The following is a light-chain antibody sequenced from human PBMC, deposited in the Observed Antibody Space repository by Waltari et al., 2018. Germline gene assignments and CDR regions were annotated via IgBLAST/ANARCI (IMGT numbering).Light chain of an antibody. Sequence: DIQMTQSPSSLSASVGDRVSVTCQASPDISHYLNWYHQKPGKAPKLLIYDASILEKGVPSRFSGSGSGTNFTFTINGLQPEDIGIYYCQQYDTLPAFTFGPGTKVDFK. CDR1: PDISHY. J-gene: IGKJ3*01. V-gene: IGKV1-33*01. CDR3: QQYDTLPAFT. CDR2: DAS.